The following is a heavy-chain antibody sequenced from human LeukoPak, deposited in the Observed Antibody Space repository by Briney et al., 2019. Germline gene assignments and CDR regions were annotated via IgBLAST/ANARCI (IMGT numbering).Heavy chain of an antibody. CDR2: IYYSGNT. D-gene: IGHD6-19*01. Sequence: PSETLSLTCTVSGGSISSTNYYWGWIRQPPGKGLEWIGSIYYSGNTYYNPSLKSRVTISVDTSKSQFSLNLTSVTAADTAVYYCAREGKLTGYFGGLGFNYWGQGVLVTVSS. J-gene: IGHJ4*02. CDR3: AREGKLTGYFGGLGFNY. CDR1: GGSISSTNYY. V-gene: IGHV4-39*07.